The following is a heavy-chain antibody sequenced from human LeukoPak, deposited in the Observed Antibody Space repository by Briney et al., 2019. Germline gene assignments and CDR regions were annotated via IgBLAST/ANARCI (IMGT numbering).Heavy chain of an antibody. J-gene: IGHJ4*02. CDR2: INPNSGGT. CDR1: GGTFSSYA. CDR3: ARDRSLLLPFDY. D-gene: IGHD3-22*01. V-gene: IGHV1-2*02. Sequence: ASVKVSCKASGGTFSSYAISWVRQAPGQGLEWMGWINPNSGGTNYAQKFQGRVTMTRDTSISTAYMELSRLRSDDTAVYYCARDRSLLLPFDYWGQGTLVTVSS.